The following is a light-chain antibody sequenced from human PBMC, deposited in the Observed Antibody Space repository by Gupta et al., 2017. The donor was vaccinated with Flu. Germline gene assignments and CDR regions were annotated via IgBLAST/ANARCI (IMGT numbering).Light chain of an antibody. CDR2: GDN. Sequence: GRTATCSGSGTNIGSNNVQWYQQNPGQAPVLLVYGDNDRPSGFPDRFSGSNSGTSATLTISRVDAEDAADYYCPAWDSTTDDWVFGTGTKLTVL. J-gene: IGLJ1*01. CDR3: PAWDSTTDDWV. CDR1: NIGSNN. V-gene: IGLV3-21*03.